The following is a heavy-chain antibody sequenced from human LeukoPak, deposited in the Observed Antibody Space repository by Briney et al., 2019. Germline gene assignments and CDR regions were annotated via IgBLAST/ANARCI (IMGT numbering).Heavy chain of an antibody. CDR1: GYTFTSYG. J-gene: IGHJ4*02. V-gene: IGHV1-18*01. CDR3: ARDPYDSSGYLVGFDY. CDR2: ISAYNGNT. D-gene: IGHD3-22*01. Sequence: ASVKVSCKASGYTFTSYGISWVRQAPGQGPEWMGWISAYNGNTNYAQKFQGRVTITRDTSASTAYMELSSLRSEDTAVYYCARDPYDSSGYLVGFDYWGQGTLVTVSS.